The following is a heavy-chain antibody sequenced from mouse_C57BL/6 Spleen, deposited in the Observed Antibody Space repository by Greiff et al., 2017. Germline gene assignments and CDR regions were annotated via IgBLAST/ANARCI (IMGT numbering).Heavy chain of an antibody. V-gene: IGHV1-69*01. CDR1: GYTFTSYW. CDR2: IDPSDSYT. CDR3: ARWDLTTVVANAMDY. J-gene: IGHJ4*01. D-gene: IGHD1-1*01. Sequence: QVQLQQPGAELVMPGASVKLSCKASGYTFTSYWMHWVKQRPGQGLEWIGEIDPSDSYTNYNQKFKGKSTLTVDKSSSTAYMQLSSLTSEDSAVYYCARWDLTTVVANAMDYWGQGTSVTVSS.